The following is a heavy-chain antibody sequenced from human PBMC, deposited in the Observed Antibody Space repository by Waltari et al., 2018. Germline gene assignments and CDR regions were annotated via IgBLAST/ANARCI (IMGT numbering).Heavy chain of an antibody. J-gene: IGHJ1*01. CDR3: ARSVVTIPGES. Sequence: EVQLVESGGALVQPGQSLRLSCAASGFNFRSYWMSWVRQAPGKGPEWVANIKGDESEKYDVDAVRGRFTISRDNAKNILYLQMNWLRAEDTALYHCARSVVTIPGESWGQGTLVSVSS. CDR1: GFNFRSYW. D-gene: IGHD2-21*02. CDR2: IKGDESEK. V-gene: IGHV3-7*03.